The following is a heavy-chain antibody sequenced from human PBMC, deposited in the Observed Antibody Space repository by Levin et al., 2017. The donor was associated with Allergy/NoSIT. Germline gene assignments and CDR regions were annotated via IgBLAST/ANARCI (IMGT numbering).Heavy chain of an antibody. CDR2: IIPIFGTA. Sequence: SVKVSCKASGGTFSSYAISWVRQAPGQGLEWMGGIIPIFGTANYAQKFQGRVTITADESTSTAYMELSSLRSEDTAVYYCASPPSGVYYYYGMDVWGQGTTVTVSS. V-gene: IGHV1-69*13. D-gene: IGHD2-8*02. J-gene: IGHJ6*02. CDR3: ASPPSGVYYYYGMDV. CDR1: GGTFSSYA.